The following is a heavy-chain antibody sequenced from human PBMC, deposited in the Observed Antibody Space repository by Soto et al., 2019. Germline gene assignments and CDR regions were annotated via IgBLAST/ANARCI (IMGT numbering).Heavy chain of an antibody. D-gene: IGHD5-18*01. Sequence: SETLSLTCTVSGGSISSNDYYWSWIRQLPGKGLEWIGYIYYSGSTYYNPSLKSRVTISVDTSKNQFSLILYSVTAADTAVYYCARDQGGYTIFDYWGQGTLVTVSS. J-gene: IGHJ4*02. CDR1: GGSISSNDYY. CDR2: IYYSGST. CDR3: ARDQGGYTIFDY. V-gene: IGHV4-31*03.